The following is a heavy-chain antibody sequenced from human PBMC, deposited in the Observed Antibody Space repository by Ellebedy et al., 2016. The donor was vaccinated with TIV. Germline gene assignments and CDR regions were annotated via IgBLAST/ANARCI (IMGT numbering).Heavy chain of an antibody. CDR2: TSYDGSQK. V-gene: IGHV3-30*03. CDR3: ARDVGGIYYYGMDV. Sequence: GESLKISCAASGFTFSSYGMHWVRQAPGKGLEWVAVTSYDGSQKYYADSVKGRFTISRDNSKNTVFLQMNSLRAEDTSVYYCARDVGGIYYYGMDVWGQGTTVTVSS. J-gene: IGHJ6*02. D-gene: IGHD1-26*01. CDR1: GFTFSSYG.